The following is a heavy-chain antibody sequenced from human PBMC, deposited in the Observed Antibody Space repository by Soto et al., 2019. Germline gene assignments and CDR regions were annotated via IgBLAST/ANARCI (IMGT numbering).Heavy chain of an antibody. CDR2: IYPGDSDT. V-gene: IGHV5-51*01. D-gene: IGHD1-7*01. J-gene: IGHJ6*02. CDR3: ARPGLTTKGTKGDPEIYYYYGMDV. CDR1: GYSFTSYW. Sequence: GESLKISCKGSGYSFTSYWIGWVRQMPGKGLEWMGIIYPGDSDTRYSPSFQGQVTISADKSISTAYLQWSSLKASDTAMYYCARPGLTTKGTKGDPEIYYYYGMDVWGQGTTVTVSS.